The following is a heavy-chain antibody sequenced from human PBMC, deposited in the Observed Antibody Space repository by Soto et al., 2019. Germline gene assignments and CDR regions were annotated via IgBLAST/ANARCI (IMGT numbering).Heavy chain of an antibody. CDR3: ARVSGGDDFWSGYSFDY. Sequence: QVPLVQSGAEVKKPGASVKVSCKASGYTFSSYGITWVRQAPGQGLEWMGWISAYTGNTNYAQKLQGRVTMTTDTSTSTAYMELRSLRSDDTAVYYCARVSGGDDFWSGYSFDYWGQGTLVTVSS. D-gene: IGHD3-3*01. V-gene: IGHV1-18*01. CDR2: ISAYTGNT. J-gene: IGHJ4*02. CDR1: GYTFSSYG.